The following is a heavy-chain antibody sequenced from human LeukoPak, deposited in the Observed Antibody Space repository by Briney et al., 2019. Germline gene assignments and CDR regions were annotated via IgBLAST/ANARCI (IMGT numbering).Heavy chain of an antibody. Sequence: GASVKVSCKASGYSFTGYYIHWVRQAPGQGPEWMGRIDPNSGGTNSAQKFQARVTLTRDTSIATVYMELRSLRSNDTAVYYCARDQARTTTWYLYMNYWGQGTLVTVSS. CDR3: ARDQARTTTWYLYMNY. D-gene: IGHD3/OR15-3a*01. CDR2: IDPNSGGT. J-gene: IGHJ4*02. CDR1: GYSFTGYY. V-gene: IGHV1-2*06.